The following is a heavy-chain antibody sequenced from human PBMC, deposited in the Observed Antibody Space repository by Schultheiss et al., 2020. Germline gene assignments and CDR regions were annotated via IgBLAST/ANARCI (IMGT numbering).Heavy chain of an antibody. J-gene: IGHJ4*02. CDR1: GFTFSSYG. D-gene: IGHD5-12*01. CDR2: ISYDGSNK. CDR3: ARAVMDVVAATHFDY. Sequence: GESLRLSCATSGFTFSSYGMHWVRQAPGKGLEWVAVISYDGSNKYYADSVKGRFTISRDNSKNTLYLQMNSLRAEDTAVYYCARAVMDVVAATHFDYWGQGTLVTVSS. V-gene: IGHV3-30*19.